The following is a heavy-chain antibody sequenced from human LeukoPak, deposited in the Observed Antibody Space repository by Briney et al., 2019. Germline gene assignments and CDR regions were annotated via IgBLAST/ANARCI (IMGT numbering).Heavy chain of an antibody. D-gene: IGHD3-22*01. CDR2: INHSGST. J-gene: IGHJ4*02. Sequence: SETLSLTCAVYGGSFSGYYWSWIRQPPGKGLEWIGEINHSGSTNYNPSLKSRVTISVDTSKNQFSLKLSSVTAADTAVYYCARDAYYYDSSGYLGVDYWGQGTLVTVSS. CDR1: GGSFSGYY. V-gene: IGHV4-34*01. CDR3: ARDAYYYDSSGYLGVDY.